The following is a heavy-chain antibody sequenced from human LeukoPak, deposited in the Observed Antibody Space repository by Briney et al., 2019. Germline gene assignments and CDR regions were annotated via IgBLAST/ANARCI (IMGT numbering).Heavy chain of an antibody. CDR3: AKGLPSYYYDSSGFSPSYYFDY. CDR1: GFTFSSYA. V-gene: IGHV3-23*01. D-gene: IGHD3-22*01. CDR2: ISGSGGST. Sequence: GGSLRLSCAASGFTFSSYAMSWVRQAPGKGLEWVSAISGSGGSTYYADSVKGRFTISRDNSKNTLYPQMNSLRAEDTAVYYCAKGLPSYYYDSSGFSPSYYFDYWGQGTLVTVSS. J-gene: IGHJ4*02.